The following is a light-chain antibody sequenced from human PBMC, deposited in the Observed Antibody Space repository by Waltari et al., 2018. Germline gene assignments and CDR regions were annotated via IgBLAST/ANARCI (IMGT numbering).Light chain of an antibody. CDR1: QSVTNN. CDR2: GAA. V-gene: IGKV3-15*01. CDR3: QQYNNWPPCT. Sequence: EVVMTQSPATLSVSPGERVTLSCRASQSVTNNLAWYQQKPGQAPRLLIYGAATRASGVPARFSGSGSGTEFTLTISSLQSEDLAVYYCQQYNNWPPCTFGQGTKLEIK. J-gene: IGKJ2*02.